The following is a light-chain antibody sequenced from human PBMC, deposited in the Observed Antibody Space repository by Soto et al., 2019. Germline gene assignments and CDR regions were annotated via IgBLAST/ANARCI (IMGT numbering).Light chain of an antibody. CDR3: QSYDSSLSAVV. Sequence: QSVLTQPPSVSGAPGQRVTISCTGSSSNIGAGYDVHWYQHLPGTAPKLLIYRNNNRPSGVPDRFSGSKSGTSASLAITGLQAEDEADYYCQSYDSSLSAVVFGGGTKLTVL. J-gene: IGLJ2*01. V-gene: IGLV1-40*01. CDR1: SSNIGAGYD. CDR2: RNN.